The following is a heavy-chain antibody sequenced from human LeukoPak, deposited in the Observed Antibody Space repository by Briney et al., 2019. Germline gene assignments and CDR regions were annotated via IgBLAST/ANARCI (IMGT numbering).Heavy chain of an antibody. Sequence: PGGSLRLSCAASGFTFSIYSMNWVRQAPGKGLEWVSSITSSSSYIYYADSVKGRFTISRDNAKNSLYLQMNSLRAEDTAVYYCARDTVVGATIIDYWGQGTLVTVSS. V-gene: IGHV3-21*01. J-gene: IGHJ4*02. CDR2: ITSSSSYI. D-gene: IGHD1-26*01. CDR3: ARDTVVGATIIDY. CDR1: GFTFSIYS.